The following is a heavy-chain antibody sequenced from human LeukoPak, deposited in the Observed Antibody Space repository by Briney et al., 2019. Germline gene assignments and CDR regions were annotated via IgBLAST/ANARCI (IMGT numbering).Heavy chain of an antibody. CDR2: IYYSGST. V-gene: IGHV4-61*08. J-gene: IGHJ4*02. Sequence: PSQTLSLTCTVSGGSISSGGYYWSWIRQPPGKGLEWIGYIYYSGSTNYNPSLKSRVTMSVDTLENQFSLKLSSVTAADTAVYYCARDYYGSGSSWGQGTLVTVSS. CDR1: GGSISSGGYY. CDR3: ARDYYGSGSS. D-gene: IGHD3-10*01.